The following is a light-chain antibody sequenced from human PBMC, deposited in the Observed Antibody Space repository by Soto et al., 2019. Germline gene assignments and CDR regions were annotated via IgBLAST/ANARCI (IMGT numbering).Light chain of an antibody. CDR3: QVWDSGSAHVL. Sequence: SYELTQPPSVSVAPGATARLSCGGNNIGSKGVHWYQQKPGQAPVLVLYSDTDLPPVIPERFSGSNSANMATLTISRVEAGDEADDYFQVWDSGSAHVLFGGGTKLTVL. CDR2: SDT. CDR1: NIGSKG. V-gene: IGLV3-21*01. J-gene: IGLJ2*01.